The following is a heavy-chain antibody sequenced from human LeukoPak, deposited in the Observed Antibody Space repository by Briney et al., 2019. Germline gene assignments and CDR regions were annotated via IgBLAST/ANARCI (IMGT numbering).Heavy chain of an antibody. CDR3: ARLTPRYCTNGRHYYYYGMDV. Sequence: ESGPTLVNPTQTLTLTCTFSGFSLSTSGMCVSWIRQPPGKALEWLALIDWDDDKYYSTSLKTRLTISKDTSKNQVVLTMTNMDPVDTATYYCARLTPRYCTNGRHYYYYGMDVWGQGTTVTVSS. CDR1: GFSLSTSGMC. CDR2: IDWDDDK. V-gene: IGHV2-70*01. D-gene: IGHD2-8*01. J-gene: IGHJ6*02.